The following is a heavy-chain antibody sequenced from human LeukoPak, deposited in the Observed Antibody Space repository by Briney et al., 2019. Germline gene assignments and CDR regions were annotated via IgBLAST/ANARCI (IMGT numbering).Heavy chain of an antibody. CDR1: GGSISSGSYY. Sequence: SQTLSLTCTVSGGSISSGSYYWSWIRQPAGKGLEWIGRIYTSGSTNYNPSLKSRVTISVDTSKNQFSLKLSSVTAADTAVYFCARDYGYSYGFGPWGQGTLVTVSS. D-gene: IGHD5-18*01. V-gene: IGHV4-61*02. CDR3: ARDYGYSYGFGP. J-gene: IGHJ5*02. CDR2: IYTSGST.